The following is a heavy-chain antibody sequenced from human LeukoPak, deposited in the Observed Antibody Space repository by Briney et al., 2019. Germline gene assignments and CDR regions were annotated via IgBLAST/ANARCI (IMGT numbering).Heavy chain of an antibody. J-gene: IGHJ2*01. CDR1: GGTFSSYA. CDR2: IIPIFGTA. Sequence: ASVKVSCKASGGTFSSYAISWVRQAPGQGLERMGGIIPIFGTANYAQKFQGRVTITTDESTSTAYMELSSLRSEDTAVYYCARVGAAAGTGGHDGWYFDLWGRGTLVTVSS. D-gene: IGHD6-13*01. V-gene: IGHV1-69*05. CDR3: ARVGAAAGTGGHDGWYFDL.